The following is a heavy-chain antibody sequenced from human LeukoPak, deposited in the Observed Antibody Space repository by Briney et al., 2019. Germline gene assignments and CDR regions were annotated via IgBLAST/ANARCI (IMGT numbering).Heavy chain of an antibody. CDR2: ISGSGHDI. D-gene: IGHD2-15*01. J-gene: IGHJ4*02. Sequence: GGSLRLSCVVSGFSFSDSYMTWIRQTPGKGLESLAYISGSGHDIYYTDSVKGLFTISRDNAKNTLFLQMNSLRAEDTAVYYCAKAPVTTCSGAYCYPFDYWSQGTLVTVSS. CDR3: AKAPVTTCSGAYCYPFDY. CDR1: GFSFSDSY. V-gene: IGHV3-11*04.